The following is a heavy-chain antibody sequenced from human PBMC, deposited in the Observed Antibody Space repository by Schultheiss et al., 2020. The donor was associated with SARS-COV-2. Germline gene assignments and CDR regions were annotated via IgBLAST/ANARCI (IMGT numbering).Heavy chain of an antibody. V-gene: IGHV3-9*01. CDR2: ISWNSGSI. J-gene: IGHJ6*02. CDR3: AKDIRRIVVVPAAMLVGYYYYGMDV. CDR1: GFTFDDYA. D-gene: IGHD2-2*01. Sequence: GGSLRLSCAASGFTFDDYAMHWVRQAPGKGLEWVSGISWNSGSIGYADSVKGRFTISRDNAKNSLYLQMNSLRAEDTALYYCAKDIRRIVVVPAAMLVGYYYYGMDVWGQGTTVTVSS.